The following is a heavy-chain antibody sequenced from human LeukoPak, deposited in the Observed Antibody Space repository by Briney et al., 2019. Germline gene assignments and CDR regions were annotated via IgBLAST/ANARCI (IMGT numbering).Heavy chain of an antibody. J-gene: IGHJ4*02. V-gene: IGHV3-49*04. D-gene: IGHD6-19*01. CDR2: IRSKAYGGTT. CDR3: TRDSLDRIAVAGTLDY. Sequence: GRSLRLSCTASGFTFGDYAMSWVRQAPGKGLEWVGFIRSKAYGGTTEYAASVKGRFTISRDDSKSIAYLQMNSLKTEDTVVYYCTRDSLDRIAVAGTLDYWGQGTLVTVSS. CDR1: GFTFGDYA.